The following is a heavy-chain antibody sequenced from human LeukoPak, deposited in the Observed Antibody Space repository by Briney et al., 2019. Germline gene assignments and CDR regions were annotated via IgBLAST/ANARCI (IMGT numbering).Heavy chain of an antibody. CDR1: GGSISSGHYY. CDR3: ARLTYPIFYYFDY. J-gene: IGHJ4*02. V-gene: IGHV4-30-2*01. Sequence: SETLSLTCNVSGGSISSGHYYWSWIRQPPGKGLEWIGYIYHDGSTYYNPSLQSRVTMSIDRSKNQFSLKVTSVAAADTAVYYCARLTYPIFYYFDYWGQGTLVTVSS. D-gene: IGHD3-3*02. CDR2: IYHDGST.